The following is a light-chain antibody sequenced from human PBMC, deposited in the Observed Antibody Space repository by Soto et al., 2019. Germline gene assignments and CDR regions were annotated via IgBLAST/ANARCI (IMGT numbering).Light chain of an antibody. J-gene: IGKJ1*01. CDR3: QQSSTTPRT. V-gene: IGKV1-39*01. CDR1: QSISTY. Sequence: DIQMTQSPSSLSASVGDRVTITCRASQSISTYLNWYQQKPGKAPKLLIYAASTLQSGVPSRFSGSGSGTDFRLTIISLQPEDIATYYCQQSSTTPRTFGQGTNVDFK. CDR2: AAS.